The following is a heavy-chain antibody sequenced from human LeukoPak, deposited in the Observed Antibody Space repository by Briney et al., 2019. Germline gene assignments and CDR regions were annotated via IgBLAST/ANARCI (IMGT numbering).Heavy chain of an antibody. CDR1: GFTFSSYW. J-gene: IGHJ4*02. CDR2: IKQDGSEK. Sequence: QPGGSLRLSCAASGFTFSSYWMTWVRQAPGKGLEWVATIKQDGSEKYYVASVKGRFTISRDNAKNSLYLQLDSLRVEDTAVYYCARRGDWSPSDYWGQGTLLTASS. CDR3: ARRGDWSPSDY. D-gene: IGHD2-21*02. V-gene: IGHV3-7*02.